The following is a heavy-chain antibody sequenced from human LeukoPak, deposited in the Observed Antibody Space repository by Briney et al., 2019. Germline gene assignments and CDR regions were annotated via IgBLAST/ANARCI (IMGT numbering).Heavy chain of an antibody. J-gene: IGHJ3*02. V-gene: IGHV4-34*01. CDR3: ARGQVVTMVRGVISDAFDI. D-gene: IGHD3-10*01. CDR1: GGSFSGYY. CDR2: INHSGST. Sequence: PSETLSLTCAVYGGSFSGYYWSWTRQPPGKGLEWIGEINHSGSTNYNPSLKSRVTISVDTSKNQFSLKLSSVTAADTAVYYFARGQVVTMVRGVISDAFDIWGQGTMVTVSS.